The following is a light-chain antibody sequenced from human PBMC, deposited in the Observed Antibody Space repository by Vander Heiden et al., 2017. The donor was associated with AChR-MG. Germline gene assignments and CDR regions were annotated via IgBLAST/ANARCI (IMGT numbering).Light chain of an antibody. CDR3: AAWEDSRNGGV. V-gene: IGLV1-44*01. CDR1: SGNIGSNN. CDR2: SNN. Sequence: QSVLTQPPSASGAPGQPVTTACCGSSGNIGSNNFDWYQQLTGTAPKLLIYSNNQRPPGVPDRRSGAKTGTSASLAISGVQSEEEADYYCAAWEDSRNGGVFGGGTKLTVL. J-gene: IGLJ2*01.